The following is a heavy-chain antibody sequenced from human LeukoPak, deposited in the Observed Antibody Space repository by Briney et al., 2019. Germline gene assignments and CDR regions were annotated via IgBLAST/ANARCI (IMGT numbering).Heavy chain of an antibody. CDR2: IKQDGSEK. CDR1: GFTFSSYW. D-gene: IGHD2/OR15-2a*01. J-gene: IGHJ5*02. V-gene: IGHV3-7*01. CDR3: ARRMRFDP. Sequence: GGSLRLSCAASGFTFSSYWMRWVRQAPGKGLEWVANIKQDGSEKYYVDSVTGRFTISRDNPKNSLYLQMNTLRADGTAVYYCARRMRFDPWGQGTLVTVSS.